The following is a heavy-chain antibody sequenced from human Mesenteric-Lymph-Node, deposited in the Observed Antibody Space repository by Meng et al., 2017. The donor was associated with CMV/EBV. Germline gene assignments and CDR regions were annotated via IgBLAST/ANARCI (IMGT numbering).Heavy chain of an antibody. CDR3: ARYSTSNAFDI. V-gene: IGHV3-48*03. CDR1: GFTFITYE. Sequence: GESLKISCAASGFTFITYEMNWVRQAPGKGLEWASYMSSSGRNIYYADSVKGRFTISRDIAKNSLFLQMSSLRAEDTALYYCARYSTSNAFDIWGQGTMVTVSS. J-gene: IGHJ3*02. CDR2: MSSSGRNI. D-gene: IGHD2-2*01.